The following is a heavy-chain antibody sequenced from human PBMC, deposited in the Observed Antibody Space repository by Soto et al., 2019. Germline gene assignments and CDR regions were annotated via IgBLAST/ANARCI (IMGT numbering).Heavy chain of an antibody. CDR1: GFTFSNYA. D-gene: IGHD5-18*01. CDR3: AKGPSIGYSSCFFDY. Sequence: PGGSLRLSCAASGFTFSNYAMNWVRQAPGKGLEWVSGISGSGDNTYYTDSVKGRFTISRDNSRYTLYLQMNSLRAEDTALYYCAKGPSIGYSSCFFDYWGQGPLVTVSS. V-gene: IGHV3-23*01. J-gene: IGHJ4*02. CDR2: ISGSGDNT.